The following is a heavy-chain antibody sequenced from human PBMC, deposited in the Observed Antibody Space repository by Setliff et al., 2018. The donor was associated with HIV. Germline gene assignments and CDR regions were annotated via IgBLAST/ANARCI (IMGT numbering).Heavy chain of an antibody. Sequence: SLTCSVSGASIGSYYWSWIRQPPGKGLEWIGYISPTGNTNYNPSLKSRVTVSLDMSKNQFSLKLSSVTAADTAVYYCARDDILTGYYTGSDYWGQGTLVTVSS. CDR2: ISPTGNT. CDR3: ARDDILTGYYTGSDY. D-gene: IGHD3-9*01. CDR1: GASIGSYY. J-gene: IGHJ4*02. V-gene: IGHV4-4*08.